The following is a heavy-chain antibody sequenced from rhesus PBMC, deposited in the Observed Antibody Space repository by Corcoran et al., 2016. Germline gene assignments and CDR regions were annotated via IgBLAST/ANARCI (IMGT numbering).Heavy chain of an antibody. V-gene: IGHV4-80*01. J-gene: IGHJ4*01. CDR1: GASFSSYW. CDR2: INGNSGST. Sequence: QVQLQESGPGLVQPSETLSLTCAVSGASFSSYWLSWFRQPTGKGLEWIGEINGNSGSTYYNPSLKSRVTISKDASKNQFSLKLSSVTAADTAVYYCARGRIAAAGILYWGQGVLVTVSS. CDR3: ARGRIAAAGILY. D-gene: IGHD6-31*01.